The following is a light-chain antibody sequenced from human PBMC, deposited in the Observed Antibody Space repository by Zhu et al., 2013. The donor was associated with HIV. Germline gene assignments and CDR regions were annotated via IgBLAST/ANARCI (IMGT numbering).Light chain of an antibody. J-gene: IGKJ1*01. CDR2: GAS. CDR3: QQYGTSPWT. Sequence: DIVLTQSPGTLSLSPGERATLSCRASQSVRGDFLAWYQQKPGQAPRVVIYGASSRATGIPDRFSGSGSGTDFTLTISRLEPEDFAVYYCQQYGTSPWTFGQGTKVEVK. V-gene: IGKV3-20*01. CDR1: QSVRGDF.